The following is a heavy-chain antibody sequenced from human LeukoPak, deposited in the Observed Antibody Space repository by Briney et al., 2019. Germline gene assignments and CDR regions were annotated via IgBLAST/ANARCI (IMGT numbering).Heavy chain of an antibody. J-gene: IGHJ5*02. CDR1: GGTFSSYA. CDR2: MNPNSGNT. CDR3: ARGLGYCSGGSCYLDWFDP. V-gene: IGHV1-8*02. D-gene: IGHD2-15*01. Sequence: ASVKVSCKASGGTFSSYAISWVRQAPGQGLEWMGWMNPNSGNTGYAQKFQGRVTMTRNTSISTAYMELSSLRSEDTAVYYCARGLGYCSGGSCYLDWFDPWGQGTLVTVSS.